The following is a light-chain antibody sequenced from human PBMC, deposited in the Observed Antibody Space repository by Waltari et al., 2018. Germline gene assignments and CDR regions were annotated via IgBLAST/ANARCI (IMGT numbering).Light chain of an antibody. Sequence: DIQMTQSPSSVSASVGDRVTISCRASHDISSYLAWYQQKPGKAPKLRIYASSSLLSGVPSRCSGSGSGTDFTLTISSLQADDSATYYCQQGKTFPLTFGGGTKVEI. V-gene: IGKV1-12*01. J-gene: IGKJ4*01. CDR2: ASS. CDR1: HDISSY. CDR3: QQGKTFPLT.